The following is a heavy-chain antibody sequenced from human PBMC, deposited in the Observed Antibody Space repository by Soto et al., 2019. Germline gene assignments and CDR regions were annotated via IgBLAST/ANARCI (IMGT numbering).Heavy chain of an antibody. J-gene: IGHJ3*02. CDR2: INPSGGST. V-gene: IGHV1-46*03. CDR3: ARVSGAAVAVEAFDI. CDR1: GYTFTSYY. D-gene: IGHD6-19*01. Sequence: ASVKVSCKASGYTFTSYYMPWVRQAPGQGLEWMGIINPSGGSTSYAQKFQGRVTMTRDTSTSTVYMELSSLRSEDTAVYYCARVSGAAVAVEAFDIWGQGTMVTVSS.